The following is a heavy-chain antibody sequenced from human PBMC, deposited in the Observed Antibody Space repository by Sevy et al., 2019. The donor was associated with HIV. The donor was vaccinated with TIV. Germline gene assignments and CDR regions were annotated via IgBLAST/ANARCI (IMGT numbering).Heavy chain of an antibody. V-gene: IGHV3-23*01. CDR2: ISGSGTRT. J-gene: IGHJ6*03. CDR1: GFSFDSYG. D-gene: IGHD3-22*01. CDR3: GKGGGGHYDPDEIGYYFYYYNMDV. Sequence: GGSLRLSCAVSGFSFDSYGMTWVPQAPGKGLEWVSGISGSGTRTYYADSVKGRFSISRDNSKNRLYLQMNSLRSEDTAIFYCGKGGGGHYDPDEIGYYFYYYNMDVWGKGTTVTVSS.